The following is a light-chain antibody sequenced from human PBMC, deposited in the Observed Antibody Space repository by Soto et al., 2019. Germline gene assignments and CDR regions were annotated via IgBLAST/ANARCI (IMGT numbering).Light chain of an antibody. V-gene: IGKV3-15*01. J-gene: IGKJ4*01. CDR1: QSVSSDY. CDR3: QQYNIWLT. Sequence: EIVLTQSPGTLSLSPGERATLSCRASQSVSSDYLAWYQQKPGQTPKVLIYGASTRATGIPARFSGSGSGTEFTLTISTLQSEDFAVYYCQQYNIWLTFGGGTKVDIK. CDR2: GAS.